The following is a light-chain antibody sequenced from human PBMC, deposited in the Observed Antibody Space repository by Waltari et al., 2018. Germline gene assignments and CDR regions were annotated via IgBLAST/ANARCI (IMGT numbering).Light chain of an antibody. CDR3: QQYVSLPVT. Sequence: EIVLTQASGTLSLSPGQRATLTCRASRSVGMSLAWYQQKPGQAPRLLICGASIRATGIPDRFSGSGSGTDFSLTISRLESEDFAAYHCQQYVSLPVTFGQGTKVEIK. CDR2: GAS. J-gene: IGKJ1*01. CDR1: RSVGMS. V-gene: IGKV3-20*01.